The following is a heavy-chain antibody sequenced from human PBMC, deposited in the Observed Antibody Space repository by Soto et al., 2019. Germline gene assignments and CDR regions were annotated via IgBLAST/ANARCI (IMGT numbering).Heavy chain of an antibody. Sequence: SETLSLTSAVYGGSFSGYYWTWIRQPPWTGLEWIGEINHSGSTNYNPSLKSRVNISVDTSKNQVSLKLSSVTAADTAVYYCARGGIVVVPARGWLDPWGKGTLVTVSS. CDR3: ARGGIVVVPARGWLDP. CDR1: GGSFSGYY. CDR2: INHSGST. V-gene: IGHV4-34*01. D-gene: IGHD2-2*01. J-gene: IGHJ5*02.